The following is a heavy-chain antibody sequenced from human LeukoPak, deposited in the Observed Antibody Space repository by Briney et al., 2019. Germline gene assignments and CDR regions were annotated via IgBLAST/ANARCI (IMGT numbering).Heavy chain of an antibody. Sequence: PGGSLKLSCATSGFTFDDYGMTWVRQAPGKGLEWVANIKQDGSEKYYVDSVKGRFTVSRDNAMNSLYLQMNSLRAEDTAVYFCATPVGGIWSFDYWGQGTLVTVSS. CDR2: IKQDGSEK. V-gene: IGHV3-7*01. D-gene: IGHD6-13*01. CDR1: GFTFDDYG. J-gene: IGHJ4*02. CDR3: ATPVGGIWSFDY.